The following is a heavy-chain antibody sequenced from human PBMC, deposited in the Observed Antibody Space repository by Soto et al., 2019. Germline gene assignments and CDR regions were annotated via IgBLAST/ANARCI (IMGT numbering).Heavy chain of an antibody. CDR3: ARGGYCSSTSCFQNYFDY. CDR1: GYTFTSYG. J-gene: IGHJ4*02. V-gene: IGHV1-18*04. D-gene: IGHD2-2*01. Sequence: ASVKVSCKASGYTFTSYGISWVRQAPGQGLEWMGWISAYNGNTNYAQKLQGRVTMTTDTSTSTAYMELRSLRSDDTAVYYCARGGYCSSTSCFQNYFDYWGQGTVVTVSS. CDR2: ISAYNGNT.